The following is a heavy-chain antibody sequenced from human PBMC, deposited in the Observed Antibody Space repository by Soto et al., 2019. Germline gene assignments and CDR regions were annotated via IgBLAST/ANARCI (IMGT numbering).Heavy chain of an antibody. CDR3: ASYYDSSGYSPMDV. Sequence: GASVKVSCAASGFTFSSYAMSWVRQAPGKGLEWVSAISGSGGSTYYADSVKGRFTISRDNSKNTLYLQMNSLRAEDTAVYYCASYYDSSGYSPMDVWGQGTTVTVSS. J-gene: IGHJ6*02. CDR1: GFTFSSYA. D-gene: IGHD3-22*01. CDR2: ISGSGGST. V-gene: IGHV3-23*01.